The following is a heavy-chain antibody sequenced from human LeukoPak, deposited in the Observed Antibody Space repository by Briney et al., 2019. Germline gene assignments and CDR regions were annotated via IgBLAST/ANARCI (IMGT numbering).Heavy chain of an antibody. Sequence: GGSLRLSCAASGFTFNNYWMNWVRQAPGKGLEWVANIKQDGSEKYYVDSVKGRFTISRDNARNSLYLQMNSLRAEDTAVYYCARDRVTTSSWPRVEYYYMDVWGKGITVTISS. J-gene: IGHJ6*03. D-gene: IGHD4-11*01. CDR2: IKQDGSEK. CDR1: GFTFNNYW. V-gene: IGHV3-7*01. CDR3: ARDRVTTSSWPRVEYYYMDV.